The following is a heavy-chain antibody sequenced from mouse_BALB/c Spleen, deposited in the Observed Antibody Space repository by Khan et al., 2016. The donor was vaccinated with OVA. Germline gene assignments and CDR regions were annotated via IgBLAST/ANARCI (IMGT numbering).Heavy chain of an antibody. CDR1: GYTFSNYV. J-gene: IGHJ3*01. D-gene: IGHD4-1*01. CDR2: INPDNDGI. Sequence: VQLQQPGPDLVKPGASVKLSCKASGYTFSNYVIHWVKQKPGQGLEWIGYINPDNDGIRFNEKIKGKATLTSDKSSSTAYLELSSLSSEDSAVYYLAREASNWDFSFADWGQGTLVTVSA. CDR3: AREASNWDFSFAD. V-gene: IGHV1S136*01.